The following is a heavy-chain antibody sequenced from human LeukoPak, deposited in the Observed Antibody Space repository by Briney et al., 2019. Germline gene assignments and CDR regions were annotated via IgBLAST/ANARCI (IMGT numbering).Heavy chain of an antibody. V-gene: IGHV3-30*02. CDR3: AKVRSVFGANCFDY. CDR2: KEKDGRTE. Sequence: GRSLRLSCAASGFTFSHYGMHWVRQAPGKGLEWVASKEKDGRTEYNADSVKGRFTISRDNSANTLYLELDSLTVEDTAVYYCAKVRSVFGANCFDYWGQGTLVTVSS. D-gene: IGHD3-3*01. CDR1: GFTFSHYG. J-gene: IGHJ4*02.